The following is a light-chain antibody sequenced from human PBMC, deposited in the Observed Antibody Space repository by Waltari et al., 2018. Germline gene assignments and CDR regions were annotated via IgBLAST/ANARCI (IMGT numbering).Light chain of an antibody. V-gene: IGLV6-57*01. CDR3: QSYDSSTPGV. CDR2: EDN. CDR1: RGSSASNY. Sequence: NFMLTQPHSVSESPGKTVTISCTRSRGSSASNYVQWYQQRPGSTPTTVIYEDNQRPAGFPDRSSRSLDSSSNSASLTISVLKTEHEADYYCQSYDSSTPGVFGGWTKLTVL. J-gene: IGLJ3*02.